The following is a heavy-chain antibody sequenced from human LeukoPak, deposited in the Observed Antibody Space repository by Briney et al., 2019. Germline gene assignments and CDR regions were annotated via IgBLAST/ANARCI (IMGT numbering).Heavy chain of an antibody. CDR3: ARGHSGRWFWWFGA. J-gene: IGHJ5*02. V-gene: IGHV3-7*04. D-gene: IGHD1-26*01. CDR2: IKQDGSEI. Sequence: VQPGGSLRLSCAASGFTFSSYWMSWVRQAPGRGLQWVAGIKQDGSEIYYVDSVKGRFSISRDNDKNSLSLQMNSLRAEDTAVYYCARGHSGRWFWWFGAWGQGTLVTVSS. CDR1: GFTFSSYW.